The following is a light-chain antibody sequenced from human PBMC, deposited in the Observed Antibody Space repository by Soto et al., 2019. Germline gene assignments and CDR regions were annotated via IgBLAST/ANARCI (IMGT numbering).Light chain of an antibody. CDR3: QQYNNWPPLT. CDR1: QSVSAGY. V-gene: IGKV3-15*01. CDR2: GAS. Sequence: EIVLTQSPGTLSLSPGESATLSCRASQSVSAGYFAWYQQKPGQAPRLLIYGASTRATGIPARFSGSGSGTEFTLTISSLQSEDFAVYYCQQYNNWPPLTFGGGTKVDIK. J-gene: IGKJ4*01.